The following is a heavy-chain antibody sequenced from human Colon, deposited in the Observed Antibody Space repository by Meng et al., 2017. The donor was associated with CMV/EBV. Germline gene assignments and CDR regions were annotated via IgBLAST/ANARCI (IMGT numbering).Heavy chain of an antibody. CDR1: GFTFSNYA. CDR2: ISSHGGNQ. Sequence: GESLKISCAASGFTFSNYAVHWVRQAPGKGLEWVALISSHGGNQYYADSVKGRFIISRDNSKNSLYLQINSLRPEDTAVYYCASRSYTYFDSGTHASMDLWGQGTAVTVSS. D-gene: IGHD3-10*01. V-gene: IGHV3-30-3*01. J-gene: IGHJ6*02. CDR3: ASRSYTYFDSGTHASMDL.